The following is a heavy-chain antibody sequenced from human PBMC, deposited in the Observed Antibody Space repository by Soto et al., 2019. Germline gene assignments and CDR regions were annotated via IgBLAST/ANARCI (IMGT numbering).Heavy chain of an antibody. CDR3: GGPLGVPGFDP. Sequence: GGSLRLSCAASGFTFSSYAMSWVRQAPGKGLEWVSAISGSGGSTFYADSVKGRFTISRDNSKNTLYLQMNRLRAEDTAVYYCGGPLGVPGFDPWGQGTLVTVSS. CDR2: ISGSGGST. D-gene: IGHD3-3*01. J-gene: IGHJ5*02. V-gene: IGHV3-23*01. CDR1: GFTFSSYA.